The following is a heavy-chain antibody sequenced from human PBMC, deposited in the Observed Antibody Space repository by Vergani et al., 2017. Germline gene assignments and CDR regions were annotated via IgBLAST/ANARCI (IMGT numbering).Heavy chain of an antibody. Sequence: QVQLQESGPGLVRPSETLSLTCTVSAYSISSGFFWGWIRQPPGKGLEWIGSMDYNGLAYYSPSLKSRVTISVDTPKNHFSLKLGSVTAADTAVYYCVRGKTYYDTLNGYSGYYFGSWGQGALVTVS. CDR2: MDYNGLA. CDR1: AYSISSGFF. V-gene: IGHV4-38-2*02. CDR3: VRGKTYYDTLNGYSGYYFGS. J-gene: IGHJ4*03. D-gene: IGHD3-9*01.